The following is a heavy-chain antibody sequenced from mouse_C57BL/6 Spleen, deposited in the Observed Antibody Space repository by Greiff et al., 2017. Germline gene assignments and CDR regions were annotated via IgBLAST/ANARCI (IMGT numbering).Heavy chain of an antibody. J-gene: IGHJ4*01. Sequence: EVQLVESGGGLVQPKGSLKLSCAASGFSFNTYAMNWVRQAPGKGLEWVARIRSKSNNYATYYADSVKDRFTISRDDSESMLDLQMNNLKTEDTAMYYCVRHHYRGAMDYWGQGTSVTVSS. D-gene: IGHD5-5*01. V-gene: IGHV10-1*01. CDR2: IRSKSNNYAT. CDR1: GFSFNTYA. CDR3: VRHHYRGAMDY.